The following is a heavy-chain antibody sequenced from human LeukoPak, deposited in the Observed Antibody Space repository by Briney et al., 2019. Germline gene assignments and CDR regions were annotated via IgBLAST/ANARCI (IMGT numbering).Heavy chain of an antibody. CDR3: ARAAASDY. V-gene: IGHV4-34*01. CDR1: GGSFGGYY. CDR2: INHSGST. J-gene: IGHJ4*02. Sequence: SETLSLTCAVYGGSFGGYYWSWIRQPPGKGLEWIGEINHSGSTNYNPSFKSRVTISVDTSKNQFSLKLSSVTAADTAVYYCARAAASDYWGQGTLVTVSS. D-gene: IGHD6-13*01.